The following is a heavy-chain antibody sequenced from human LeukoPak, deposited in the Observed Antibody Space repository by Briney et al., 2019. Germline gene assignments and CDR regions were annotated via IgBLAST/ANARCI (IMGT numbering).Heavy chain of an antibody. D-gene: IGHD6-19*01. V-gene: IGHV1-8*01. Sequence: ASVKVSCKASGYTFTSYDINWVRQATGQGLEWMGWMNPNSGNTGYAQKFQGRVTITADESTSTAYMELSSLRSEDTAVYYCARGLSSGWQYYFDYWGQGTLVTVSS. CDR2: MNPNSGNT. CDR3: ARGLSSGWQYYFDY. J-gene: IGHJ4*02. CDR1: GYTFTSYD.